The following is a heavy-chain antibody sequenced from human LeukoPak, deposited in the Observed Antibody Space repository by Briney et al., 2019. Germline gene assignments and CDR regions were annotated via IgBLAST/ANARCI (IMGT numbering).Heavy chain of an antibody. CDR1: GFTFSSYW. D-gene: IGHD5-18*01. V-gene: IGHV3-74*01. CDR2: INNDGSSI. CDR3: AREDFATAMVS. J-gene: IGHJ4*02. Sequence: PGGSLRLSCAASGFTFSSYWMHWVRQDPGKGLVWVSRINNDGSSIIYADSVKGRFTISRDNAKNTLYLQLNSLRAEDTAVYYCAREDFATAMVSWGQGTLVTVSS.